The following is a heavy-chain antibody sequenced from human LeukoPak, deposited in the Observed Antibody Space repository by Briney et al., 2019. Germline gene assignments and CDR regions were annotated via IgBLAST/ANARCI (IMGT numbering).Heavy chain of an antibody. CDR1: GFSLSGNW. V-gene: IGHV3-74*01. CDR3: TRSDYFDY. CDR2: IKSDGSST. J-gene: IGHJ4*02. Sequence: PGGSLRLSCAASGFSLSGNWMHWVRQAPGKGLVWVSRIKSDGSSTSYADSVKGRFTISRDNAQNTLFLQMDSLRAEDTAVYYCTRSDYFDYWGQGTLVTVSS.